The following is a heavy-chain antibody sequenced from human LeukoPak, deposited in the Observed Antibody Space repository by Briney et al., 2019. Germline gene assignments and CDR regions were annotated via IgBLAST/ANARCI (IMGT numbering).Heavy chain of an antibody. V-gene: IGHV4-34*01. CDR2: INHSGST. J-gene: IGHJ4*02. D-gene: IGHD6-13*01. CDR1: GGSFSGYY. CDR3: ATESIAAAGTVIYFDY. Sequence: SETLSLTCAVYGGSFSGYYWSWIRQPPGKGLEWIGEINHSGSTNYNPSLKSRVTISVDTSKNQFSLKLSSVTAADTAVYYCATESIAAAGTVIYFDYWGQGTLVTVSS.